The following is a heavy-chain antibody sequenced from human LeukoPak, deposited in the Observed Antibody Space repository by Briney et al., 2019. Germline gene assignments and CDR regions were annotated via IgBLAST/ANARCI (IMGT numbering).Heavy chain of an antibody. J-gene: IGHJ4*02. CDR2: LGYTAGDT. V-gene: IGHV3-23*01. D-gene: IGHD5-24*01. CDR3: AKDDDGHHHGIDH. CDR1: GFTVSNYV. Sequence: GGSLRLSCAASGFTVSNYVMTWVRQAAGKGLEWVTALGYTAGDTNYADSVKSRFTISIDSSMNPLSLQMTSLRADDTALYYCAKDDDGHHHGIDHWGQGTLVTVSS.